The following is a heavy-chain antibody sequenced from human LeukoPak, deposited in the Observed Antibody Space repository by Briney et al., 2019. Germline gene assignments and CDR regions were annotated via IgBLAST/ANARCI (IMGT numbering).Heavy chain of an antibody. CDR1: GFTFNRDW. CDR3: ARDMSGLRYFDWLSPLDY. Sequence: GGSLRLSCTASGFTFNRDWTAWVRQAPGKGLEWVANIKEDGSEKNYVDSVKGRFTISRDNAKNSLYLQMNSLRAEDTAVYYCARDMSGLRYFDWLSPLDYWGQGTLVTVSS. CDR2: IKEDGSEK. V-gene: IGHV3-7*01. D-gene: IGHD3-9*01. J-gene: IGHJ4*02.